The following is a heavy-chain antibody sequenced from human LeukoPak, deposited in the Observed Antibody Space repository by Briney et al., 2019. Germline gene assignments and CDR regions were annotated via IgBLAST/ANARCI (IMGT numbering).Heavy chain of an antibody. CDR2: IYYSGST. D-gene: IGHD2-15*01. CDR1: GDSISNYY. Sequence: KPSETLSLTCTVSGDSISNYYWSWIRQPPGKGLEWIGYIYYSGSTNYNPSLKSRVTISVDTSKNQFSLKLSSVTAADTAVYYCAREGVVVVAASGLFDYWGQGTLVTVSS. V-gene: IGHV4-59*12. CDR3: AREGVVVVAASGLFDY. J-gene: IGHJ4*02.